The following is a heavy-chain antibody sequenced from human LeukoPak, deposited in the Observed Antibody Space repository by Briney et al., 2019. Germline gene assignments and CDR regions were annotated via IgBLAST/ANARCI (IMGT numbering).Heavy chain of an antibody. D-gene: IGHD3-10*01. J-gene: IGHJ4*02. CDR2: IKSKTDGGAT. CDR1: GFTFSNAW. V-gene: IGHV3-15*01. CDR3: TTDLGWVMVRGETSAY. Sequence: PGGSLRLSCAASGFTFSNAWMSWVRQAPGKGLEWVGRIKSKTDGGATDYAAPAKGRFTISRDDSKNTLYLQMNSLKTEDTAVYYCTTDLGWVMVRGETSAYWGQGTLVTVSS.